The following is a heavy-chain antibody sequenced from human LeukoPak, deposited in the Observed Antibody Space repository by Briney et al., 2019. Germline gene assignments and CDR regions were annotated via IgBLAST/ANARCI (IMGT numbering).Heavy chain of an antibody. Sequence: ASVKVSCKSSGYTFTNYYIHWVRQAPGQGLEWMGIINPSGSSTSYAQKFQGRVTMTRDTSTSTVYMELSSLRSEDTAVYYCAGGTTNTKGAFDMWGQGTMVTVSS. CDR1: GYTFTNYY. J-gene: IGHJ3*02. CDR2: INPSGSST. V-gene: IGHV1-46*01. D-gene: IGHD2-8*01. CDR3: AGGTTNTKGAFDM.